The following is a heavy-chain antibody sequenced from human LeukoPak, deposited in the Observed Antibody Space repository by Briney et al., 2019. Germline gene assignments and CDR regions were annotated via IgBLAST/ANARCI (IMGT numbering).Heavy chain of an antibody. CDR3: ARHYGP. CDR2: IYYSGST. CDR1: XXXXXXXXYY. V-gene: IGHV4-39*01. J-gene: IGHJ4*02. Sequence: TXXLTCTVSXXXXXXXXYYXGXIRQXPGKGLEWIGSIYYSGSTYYNPSLKSRVTISVDTSKNQFSLKLNSVTATDTAVYYCARHYGPWGQGTLVTVSS. D-gene: IGHD3-10*01.